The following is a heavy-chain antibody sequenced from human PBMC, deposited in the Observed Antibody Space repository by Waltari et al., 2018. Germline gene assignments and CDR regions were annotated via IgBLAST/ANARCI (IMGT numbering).Heavy chain of an antibody. CDR2: INSGGDT. Sequence: EVQLVESGGSLIQPGGYLRLSCAASGLTVGDDYLCSVCPAPGKGLEWVSVINSGGDTHYADSVKGRFTISRDNSKNTIYLQLNTLRAEDTALYYCARDVAGYYYFDLWGRGTLVTV. V-gene: IGHV3-53*01. CDR3: ARDVAGYYYFDL. CDR1: GLTVGDDY. J-gene: IGHJ2*01.